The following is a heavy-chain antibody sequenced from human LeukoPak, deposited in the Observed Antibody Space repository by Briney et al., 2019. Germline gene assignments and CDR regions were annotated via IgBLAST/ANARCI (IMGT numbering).Heavy chain of an antibody. J-gene: IGHJ4*02. V-gene: IGHV3-7*01. CDR3: ASQLAAAEAHFDY. CDR1: GFTFSSYW. Sequence: GGSLRPSCAASGFTFSSYWMSWVRQAPGKGLEWVANIKQDGSEKYYVDSVKGRFTISRDNAKNSLYLQMNSLRAEDTAVYYCASQLAAAEAHFDYWGQGTLVTVSS. CDR2: IKQDGSEK. D-gene: IGHD6-13*01.